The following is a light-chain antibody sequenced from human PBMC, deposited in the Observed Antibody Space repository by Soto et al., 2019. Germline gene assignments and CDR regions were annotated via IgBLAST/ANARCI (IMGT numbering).Light chain of an antibody. V-gene: IGLV2-23*01. Sequence: QAVLTQPASVSGSPGQSITISCTGTSSDVGSYNLVSWYQQHPGKAPKLMIYEGSKRPSGVSNRFSGSKSGNTASLTIAGLKAEDEADYYCCSYAGSRVFGGGTKLTV. J-gene: IGLJ3*02. CDR2: EGS. CDR3: CSYAGSRV. CDR1: SSDVGSYNL.